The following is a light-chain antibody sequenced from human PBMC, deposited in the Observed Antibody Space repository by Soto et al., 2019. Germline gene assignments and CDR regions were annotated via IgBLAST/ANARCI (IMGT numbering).Light chain of an antibody. J-gene: IGKJ1*01. Sequence: DLQMTQSPSSLSASAGDRVTITCRASQSVSFYLSWYQQKPGKAPKLLIPATSSLQSGVPSRFRCTRFRSDFTLTISRLQPEDFAPYYCQQTYNIPRTFGQGTKVEIK. CDR3: QQTYNIPRT. CDR2: ATS. CDR1: QSVSFY. V-gene: IGKV1-39*01.